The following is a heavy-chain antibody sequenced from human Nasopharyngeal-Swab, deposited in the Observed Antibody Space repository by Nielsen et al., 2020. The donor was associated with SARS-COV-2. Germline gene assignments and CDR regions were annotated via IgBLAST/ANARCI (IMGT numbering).Heavy chain of an antibody. J-gene: IGHJ3*02. Sequence: ASVKVSCKASGYTFTGYGISWVRQAPGQGLEWMGWISAYNGNTNYAQKLQGRVTITADKSTSTAYMELSSLRSEDTAVYYCATVLEWELPPQTPFDIWGQGTMVTVSS. D-gene: IGHD1-26*01. V-gene: IGHV1-18*01. CDR3: ATVLEWELPPQTPFDI. CDR2: ISAYNGNT. CDR1: GYTFTGYG.